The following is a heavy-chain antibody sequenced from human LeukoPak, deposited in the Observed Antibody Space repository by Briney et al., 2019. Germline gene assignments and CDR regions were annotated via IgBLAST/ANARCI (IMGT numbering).Heavy chain of an antibody. V-gene: IGHV3-9*01. J-gene: IGHJ5*02. CDR3: AKATSSGWYWGMIDP. D-gene: IGHD6-19*01. CDR1: GFTFDDYA. Sequence: HPGGSLRLSCAASGFTFDDYAMHWVRQAPGKGLEWVSGISWNSGSIGYADSVKGRFTISRDNAKNSLYLQMNSLRAEDTALYYCAKATSSGWYWGMIDPWGQGTLVTVSS. CDR2: ISWNSGSI.